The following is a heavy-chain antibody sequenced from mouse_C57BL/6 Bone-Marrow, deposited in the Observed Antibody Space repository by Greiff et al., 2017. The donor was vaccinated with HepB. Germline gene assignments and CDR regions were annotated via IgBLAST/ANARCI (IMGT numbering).Heavy chain of an antibody. Sequence: VMLVESGPGLVAPSQSLSITCTVSGFALTSYAISWVRQPPGKGLEWLGVIWTGGGTNYNSALKSRLSISKDNSKSQVFLKMNSLQTDDTARYYCARKGANWDVDWYFDVWGTGTTVTVSS. CDR3: ARKGANWDVDWYFDV. J-gene: IGHJ1*03. D-gene: IGHD4-1*01. V-gene: IGHV2-9-1*01. CDR2: IWTGGGT. CDR1: GFALTSYA.